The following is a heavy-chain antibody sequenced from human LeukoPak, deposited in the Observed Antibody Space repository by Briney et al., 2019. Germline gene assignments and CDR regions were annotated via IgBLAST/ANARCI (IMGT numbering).Heavy chain of an antibody. CDR2: RNPNSGNT. CDR3: ARGMRRWLQSSFHY. Sequence: ASVKVSCKASGYTFTSYDLNWVRQASGQGFECMGWRNPNSGNTGDEQKFQGRVTMTRNTSRSTAYMELSSLRSEHTAVYYCARGMRRWLQSSFHYWGQGTLVTVSS. J-gene: IGHJ4*02. V-gene: IGHV1-8*01. D-gene: IGHD5-24*01. CDR1: GYTFTSYD.